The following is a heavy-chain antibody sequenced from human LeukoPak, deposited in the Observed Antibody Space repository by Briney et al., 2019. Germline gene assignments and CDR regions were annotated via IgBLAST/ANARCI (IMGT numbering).Heavy chain of an antibody. D-gene: IGHD4-17*01. CDR3: ARDGGDYGDFYGYYYYMDV. CDR1: GGSFSGYY. Sequence: SETLSLICAVYGGSFSGYYWSWIRQPPGKGLEWIGYIYYSGSTNYNPSLKSRVTISVDTSKNQFSLKLSSVTAADTAVYYCARDGGDYGDFYGYYYYMDVWGKGTTVTISS. CDR2: IYYSGST. J-gene: IGHJ6*03. V-gene: IGHV4-59*01.